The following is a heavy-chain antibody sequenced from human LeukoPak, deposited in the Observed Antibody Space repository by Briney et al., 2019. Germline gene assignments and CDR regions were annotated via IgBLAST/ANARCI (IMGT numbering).Heavy chain of an antibody. CDR1: GYTFTDYY. Sequence: ASVKVSCKASGYTFTDYYMHWVRQAPGQGLEWMGWISAYNGNTNYAQKLQGRVTMTTDTSTSTAYMELRSLRSDDTAVYYCARRSSGYYQDAFDIWGQGTMVTVSS. V-gene: IGHV1-18*04. J-gene: IGHJ3*02. D-gene: IGHD3-22*01. CDR2: ISAYNGNT. CDR3: ARRSSGYYQDAFDI.